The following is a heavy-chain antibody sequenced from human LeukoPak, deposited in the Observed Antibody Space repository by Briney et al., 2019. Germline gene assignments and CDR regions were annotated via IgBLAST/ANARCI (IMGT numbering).Heavy chain of an antibody. V-gene: IGHV1-46*04. Sequence: ASVKVSCKASGYTFTTYYMHWVRQAPRPGLEWMSMINGSVGITNTTQKLQSRDTMTRETSPRTAYMGMSSPRSADTALYFCAIGGSEQLSPPFDSWGQGTLVTVSS. J-gene: IGHJ4*02. CDR1: GYTFTTYY. D-gene: IGHD3-10*01. CDR2: INGSVGIT. CDR3: AIGGSEQLSPPFDS.